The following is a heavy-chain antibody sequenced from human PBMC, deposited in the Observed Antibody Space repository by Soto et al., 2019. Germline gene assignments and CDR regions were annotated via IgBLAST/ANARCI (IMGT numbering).Heavy chain of an antibody. CDR2: VSWHSGSI. V-gene: IGHV3-9*01. D-gene: IGHD6-19*01. Sequence: EVQLVESGGGLVQPGRSLRLSCATSGFTFDDYAMHWVRQAPGKGLDWVSGVSWHSGSIGYADSVKGRFTIPRANVKNSLYLQMTSLRAEVTALYYCAKDRDSSGWYEDYWGQGTLVTVSS. J-gene: IGHJ4*02. CDR3: AKDRDSSGWYEDY. CDR1: GFTFDDYA.